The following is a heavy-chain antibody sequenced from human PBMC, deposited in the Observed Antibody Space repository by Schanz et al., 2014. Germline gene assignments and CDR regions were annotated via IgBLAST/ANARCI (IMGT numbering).Heavy chain of an antibody. CDR1: GDSMSSGGYY. J-gene: IGHJ6*03. Sequence: QVQLQESGPGLVKPSQTLSLTCNVSGDSMSSGGYYWNWIRQHPGKGLEWIGYIYDSGNTYYNPSLKSRVTMSIDTSENQFSLNLRSVTGADTAVYYCARGAGGGSGTYYGAYYNYYYMDVWGKGTTVTVSS. CDR3: ARGAGGGSGTYYGAYYNYYYMDV. D-gene: IGHD3-10*01. CDR2: IYDSGNT. V-gene: IGHV4-31*03.